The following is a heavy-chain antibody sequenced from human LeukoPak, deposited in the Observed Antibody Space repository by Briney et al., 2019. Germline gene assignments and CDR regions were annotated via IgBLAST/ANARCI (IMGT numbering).Heavy chain of an antibody. J-gene: IGHJ4*02. CDR2: IRYDGSNK. CDR3: VHGGLYYLDY. D-gene: IGHD3-10*01. Sequence: PGGSLRLSCAASGFTFSSYGMHWVRQAPGKGLEWVAFIRYDGSNKYYADSVKGRFTISRDIFKNTLYLQMNSLRAEDTAVYYCVHGGLYYLDYWGQGTLVTVSS. V-gene: IGHV3-30*02. CDR1: GFTFSSYG.